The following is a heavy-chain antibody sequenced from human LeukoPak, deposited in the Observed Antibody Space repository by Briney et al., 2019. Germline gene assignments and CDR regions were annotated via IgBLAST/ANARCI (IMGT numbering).Heavy chain of an antibody. CDR1: GGTFSSYA. D-gene: IGHD3-22*01. Sequence: SVKVSCKASGGTFSSYAISWVRQAPGQGLEWMGRIIPILGIANYAQKFQGRVTITADKSTSTAYMELSSLRSEDTAAYYCATNAADYYDSSGYYYEAFDIWGQGTMVTVSS. CDR2: IIPILGIA. CDR3: ATNAADYYDSSGYYYEAFDI. V-gene: IGHV1-69*04. J-gene: IGHJ3*02.